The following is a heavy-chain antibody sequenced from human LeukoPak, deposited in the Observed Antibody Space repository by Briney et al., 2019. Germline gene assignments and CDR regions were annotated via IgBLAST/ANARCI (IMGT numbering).Heavy chain of an antibody. D-gene: IGHD5-18*01. CDR2: IYYSGST. J-gene: IGHJ3*02. CDR3: ARTDSYGNLAPGGAFDI. V-gene: IGHV4-59*12. Sequence: SETLSLTCTVSGVSISSYYWSWIRQPPGKGLEWIGYIYYSGSTDYNPSLKSRVTISVDRSKNQFSLKLSSVTAADTAVYYCARTDSYGNLAPGGAFDIWGQGTMVTVSS. CDR1: GVSISSYY.